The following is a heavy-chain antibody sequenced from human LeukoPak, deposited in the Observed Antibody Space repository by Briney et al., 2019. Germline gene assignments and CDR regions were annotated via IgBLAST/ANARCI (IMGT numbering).Heavy chain of an antibody. D-gene: IGHD2-15*01. J-gene: IGHJ6*02. V-gene: IGHV4-59*12. CDR2: ISYSGST. CDR3: ARGVGYCSGGSCPRYYYGMDV. Sequence: PSETLSLTCTVSGGSISSYYWSWIRQPPGKGLEWIGYISYSGSTYYNPSLKSRVTISVDTSKNQFSLKLSSVTAADTAVYYCARGVGYCSGGSCPRYYYGMDVWGQGTTVTVSS. CDR1: GGSISSYY.